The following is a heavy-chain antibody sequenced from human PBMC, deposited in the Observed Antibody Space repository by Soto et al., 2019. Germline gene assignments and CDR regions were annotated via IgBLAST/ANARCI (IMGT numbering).Heavy chain of an antibody. CDR2: IIPIFGTA. CDR3: ARRSAAAGVDYYYGMDV. CDR1: GGTFSSYA. J-gene: IGHJ6*02. Sequence: SCKASGGTFSSYAISWVRQAPGQGLEWMGGIIPIFGTANYAQKFQGRVTITADESTSTAYMELSSLRSEDTAVYYCARRSAAAGVDYYYGMDVWGQGTTVTVSS. D-gene: IGHD6-13*01. V-gene: IGHV1-69*01.